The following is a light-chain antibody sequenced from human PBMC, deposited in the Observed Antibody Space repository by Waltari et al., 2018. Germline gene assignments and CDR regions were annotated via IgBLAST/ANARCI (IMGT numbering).Light chain of an antibody. J-gene: IGKJ1*01. Sequence: EIVLTQSPGTLSLSPGEIATLSCRASQSVSRYLAWYQQKPGQAHRLLIYGASTRAAGIPDRFSGSGSGTDFSLTSSRLEAEEFAVYYCQHHVRLPATFGQGTKVEIK. CDR2: GAS. V-gene: IGKV3-20*01. CDR1: QSVSRY. CDR3: QHHVRLPAT.